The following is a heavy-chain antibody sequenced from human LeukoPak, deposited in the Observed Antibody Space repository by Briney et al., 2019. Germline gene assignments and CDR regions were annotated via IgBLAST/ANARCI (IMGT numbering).Heavy chain of an antibody. CDR2: IDGGGGRT. Sequence: RGSLRLSCTASGFAFSSYAMSWVRQAPGVGLEWVSAIDGGGGRTWHADSVRGRFTISRDNSKNTLFMQMNSLRAEDTAVYYCAKDFYGSSGSRYDYWGQGTLVTVSS. V-gene: IGHV3-23*01. J-gene: IGHJ4*02. D-gene: IGHD3-22*01. CDR1: GFAFSSYA. CDR3: AKDFYGSSGSRYDY.